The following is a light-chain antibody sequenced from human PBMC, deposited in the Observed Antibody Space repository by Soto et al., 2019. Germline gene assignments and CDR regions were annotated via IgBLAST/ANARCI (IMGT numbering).Light chain of an antibody. V-gene: IGLV1-40*01. CDR3: HSYDTRLTISV. CDR1: SSSIGAGFD. Sequence: QSVLTQPPSVSGAPGQRVTISCTGSSSSIGAGFDVHWYQQLPGTAPKLLIYGNNKRPSGVPDRFSGSKSGTSGFLAITGLQPEDEAHYYCHSYDTRLTISVFGTGTKLTVL. CDR2: GNN. J-gene: IGLJ1*01.